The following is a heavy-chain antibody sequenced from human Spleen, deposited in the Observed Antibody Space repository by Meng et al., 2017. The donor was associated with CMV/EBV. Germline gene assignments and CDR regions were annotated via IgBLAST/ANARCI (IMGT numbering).Heavy chain of an antibody. CDR1: EFTFSSYW. J-gene: IGHJ3*02. CDR3: AKQGATFVYDAIDM. V-gene: IGHV3-74*01. CDR2: INGDGRST. D-gene: IGHD2/OR15-2a*01. Sequence: GGSLRLSCAASEFTFSSYWMHWVRQAPGKGLVWISRINGDGRSTNYGESVKGRFTISRDNSNDMVYLQMSGLRAEDTAVYYCAKQGATFVYDAIDMWGQGTLVTVSS.